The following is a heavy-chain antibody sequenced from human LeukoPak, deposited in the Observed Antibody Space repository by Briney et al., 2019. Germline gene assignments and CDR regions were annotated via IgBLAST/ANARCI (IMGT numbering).Heavy chain of an antibody. V-gene: IGHV3-30-3*01. Sequence: GGSLRLSCAASGFTFSSYAMPWVRQAPGKGLEWVAVISYDGSNKYYADSVKGRFTISRDNSKNTLYLQMNSLRAEDTAVYYCARDSSTSMHYGMDVWGQGTTVTVSS. CDR2: ISYDGSNK. D-gene: IGHD2-2*01. J-gene: IGHJ6*02. CDR1: GFTFSSYA. CDR3: ARDSSTSMHYGMDV.